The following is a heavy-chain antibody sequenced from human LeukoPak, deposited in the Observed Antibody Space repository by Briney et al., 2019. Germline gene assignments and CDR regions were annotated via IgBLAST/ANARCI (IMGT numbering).Heavy chain of an antibody. V-gene: IGHV4-30-2*01. CDR2: ICHSGST. J-gene: IGHJ5*02. CDR1: GGSISSGGYS. D-gene: IGHD4-17*01. Sequence: PSETLSLTCAVSGGSISSGGYSWSWIRQPPGKGLEWIGYICHSGSTYYNPSLKSRVTISVDRSKNQFSLKLSSVTAADTAVYYCARGGVTTWFDPWGQGTLVTVSS. CDR3: ARGGVTTWFDP.